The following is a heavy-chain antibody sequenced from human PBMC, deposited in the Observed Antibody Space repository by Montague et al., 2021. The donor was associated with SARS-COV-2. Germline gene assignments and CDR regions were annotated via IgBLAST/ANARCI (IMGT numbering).Heavy chain of an antibody. V-gene: IGHV4-39*07. J-gene: IGHJ6*02. D-gene: IGHD3-22*01. Sequence: SETLSLTCTVSGGSISSSSSYWGWIRQPPGMGLEWIGCIYYSGSTYYNPSLKSRITISVDTSKDQFSLRVTSVTAADTAVYYCARDIRIPMLIVIQGYGMDVWGQGTTVTVSS. CDR2: IYYSGST. CDR3: ARDIRIPMLIVIQGYGMDV. CDR1: GGSISSSSSY.